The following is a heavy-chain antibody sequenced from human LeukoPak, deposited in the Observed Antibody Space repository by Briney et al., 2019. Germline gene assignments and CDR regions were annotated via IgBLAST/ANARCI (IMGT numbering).Heavy chain of an antibody. Sequence: GGSLRLSCAASGFIFSSNAMYWVRQAPGKGLEYVSGINSNGLYTSYANSVKGRFTISRDNSKNTLHLQMGSLRAEDMAVYYCARGASTGWQGPFDYWGQGTLVTVSS. D-gene: IGHD6-19*01. CDR3: ARGASTGWQGPFDY. V-gene: IGHV3-64*01. CDR1: GFIFSSNA. CDR2: INSNGLYT. J-gene: IGHJ4*02.